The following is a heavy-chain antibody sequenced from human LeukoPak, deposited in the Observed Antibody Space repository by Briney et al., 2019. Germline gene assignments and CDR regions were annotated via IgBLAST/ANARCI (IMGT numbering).Heavy chain of an antibody. Sequence: GGSLSFSCAAPGFTFRGFVMHWVRQAPGKGLEWVAAISYEDGINKYYAESVEGRFSISCGNSKYTVYLEMNSVRVEDTAMYYCSKERPEEYYASGSYFDYWGQGTLVTVSS. J-gene: IGHJ4*02. CDR3: SKERPEEYYASGSYFDY. CDR1: GFTFRGFV. CDR2: ISYEDGINK. V-gene: IGHV3-30*04. D-gene: IGHD3-10*01.